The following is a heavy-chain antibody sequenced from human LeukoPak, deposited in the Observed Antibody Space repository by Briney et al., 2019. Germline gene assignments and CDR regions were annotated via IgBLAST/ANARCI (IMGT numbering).Heavy chain of an antibody. Sequence: SETLSLTCTVSGGSISSYYWSWIRQPPGEGLEWIGYIYYSGSTNYNPSLKSRVTISVDTSKNQFSLKLSSVTAVDTAVYYCARGIVGARLDYWGQGTLVTVSS. CDR2: IYYSGST. CDR1: GGSISSYY. V-gene: IGHV4-59*08. J-gene: IGHJ4*02. CDR3: ARGIVGARLDY. D-gene: IGHD1-26*01.